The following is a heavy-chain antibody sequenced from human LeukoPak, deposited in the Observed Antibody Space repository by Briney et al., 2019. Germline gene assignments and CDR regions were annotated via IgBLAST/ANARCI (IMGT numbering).Heavy chain of an antibody. V-gene: IGHV3-48*01. CDR1: GFIFSNYA. Sequence: GGSLRLSCAGSGFIFSNYAMNWVRQAPGKGLEWVSYISSSSSTIYYADSVKGRFTISRDNAKNSLYLQMNSLRAEDTAVYYCARDDPYYYYGMDVWGQGTTVTVSS. CDR3: ARDDPYYYYGMDV. CDR2: ISSSSSTI. J-gene: IGHJ6*02.